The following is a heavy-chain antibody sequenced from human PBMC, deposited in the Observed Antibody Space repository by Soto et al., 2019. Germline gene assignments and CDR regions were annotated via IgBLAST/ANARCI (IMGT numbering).Heavy chain of an antibody. D-gene: IGHD6-6*01. CDR1: GFTFSSYG. J-gene: IGHJ4*02. Sequence: PGGSLRLSCAASGFTFSSYGMHWVRQAPGKGLEWVAVIWYDGSNKYYADSVKGRFTISRDNSKNTLYLQMNSLRAEDTAVYYCARDRRLGYSSSALTYWGQGTLVTVSS. V-gene: IGHV3-33*01. CDR2: IWYDGSNK. CDR3: ARDRRLGYSSSALTY.